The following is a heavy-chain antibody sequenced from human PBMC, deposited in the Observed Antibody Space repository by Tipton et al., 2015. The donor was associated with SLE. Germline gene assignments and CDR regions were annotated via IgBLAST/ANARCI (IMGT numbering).Heavy chain of an antibody. V-gene: IGHV1-46*01. D-gene: IGHD4/OR15-4a*01. J-gene: IGHJ4*02. Sequence: QSGAEVKKPGASVKVSCKASGYTFTNYYIHWVRQAPGQGLEWMGLINPSGGGTSYTQKFQGRVVMSRDTSTSIVYMELSSLRSDDTAVYYCARGDDYGDYWGQGTRVTVSS. CDR2: INPSGGGT. CDR1: GYTFTNYY. CDR3: ARGDDYGDY.